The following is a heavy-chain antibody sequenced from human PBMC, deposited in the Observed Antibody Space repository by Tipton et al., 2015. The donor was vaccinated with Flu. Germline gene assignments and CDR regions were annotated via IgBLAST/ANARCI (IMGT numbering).Heavy chain of an antibody. D-gene: IGHD3-22*01. Sequence: TLSLTCTVSGASLSSSSYYWDWIRQPAGKGLEWFGHLSTSGRTNYNPSLKSREVTVSLDMSKNQFSLKLSSVNAADTALYYCARSYYYDSSGPPRAFDIWGQGTMVTVSS. CDR1: GASLSSSSYY. J-gene: IGHJ3*02. CDR2: LSTSGRT. V-gene: IGHV4-61*09. CDR3: ARSYYYDSSGPPRAFDI.